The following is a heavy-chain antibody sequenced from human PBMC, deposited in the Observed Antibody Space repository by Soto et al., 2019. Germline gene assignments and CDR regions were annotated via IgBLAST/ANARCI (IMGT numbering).Heavy chain of an antibody. Sequence: GASVKVSCKASGYTFTSYGISWVRQAPGQGLEWMGWISAYNGNTNYAQKLQGRVTMTTDTSTSTAYMELRSLRSDDTAVYYCARDWGYSYVRRRFRNCLDPWPQGTLVTGSS. D-gene: IGHD5-18*01. CDR3: ARDWGYSYVRRRFRNCLDP. J-gene: IGHJ5*02. V-gene: IGHV1-18*01. CDR1: GYTFTSYG. CDR2: ISAYNGNT.